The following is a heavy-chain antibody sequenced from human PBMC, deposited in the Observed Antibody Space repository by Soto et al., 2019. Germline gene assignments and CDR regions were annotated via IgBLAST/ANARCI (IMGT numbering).Heavy chain of an antibody. CDR3: ARDRIAARRGSWFDP. V-gene: IGHV4-4*07. CDR2: IYTSGST. D-gene: IGHD6-6*01. J-gene: IGHJ5*02. CDR1: GGSISSYY. Sequence: QVQLQESGPGLVKPSETLSLTCTVSGGSISSYYWSWIRQPAGKGLEWIGRIYTSGSTNYNPSLKRRVTMSVDTSKNQFSLKLSSVTAADTAVYYCARDRIAARRGSWFDPWGQGTLVTVSS.